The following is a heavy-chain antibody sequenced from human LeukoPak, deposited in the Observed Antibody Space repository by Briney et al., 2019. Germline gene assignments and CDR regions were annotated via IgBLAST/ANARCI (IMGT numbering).Heavy chain of an antibody. V-gene: IGHV1-69*05. CDR1: GGTFGSYA. CDR3: ARTAETIYYYDSSGYEPTFDY. D-gene: IGHD3-22*01. J-gene: IGHJ4*02. Sequence: ASVKVSCKASGGTFGSYAISWVRQAPGQGLEWMGGIIPIFGTANYAQKFQGRVTITTDESTSTAYMELSSLRSEDTAMYYCARTAETIYYYDSSGYEPTFDYWGQGTLVTVSS. CDR2: IIPIFGTA.